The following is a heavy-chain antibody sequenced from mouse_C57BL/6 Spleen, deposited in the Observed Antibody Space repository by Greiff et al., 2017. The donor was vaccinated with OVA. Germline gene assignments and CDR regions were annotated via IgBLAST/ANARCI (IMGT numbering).Heavy chain of an antibody. Sequence: QVTLKVSGPGILPPSQPLSLTCSFSGFSLSTFGMGVGWIRQPSGKGLEWLAHIWWDDDKYYNPALKSRLTIAKDTSKNPVFLKIANVDTADTATYYCALTGTDYFDYWGQGTTLTVSS. CDR2: IWWDDDK. J-gene: IGHJ2*01. D-gene: IGHD4-1*01. V-gene: IGHV8-8*01. CDR1: GFSLSTFGMG. CDR3: ALTGTDYFDY.